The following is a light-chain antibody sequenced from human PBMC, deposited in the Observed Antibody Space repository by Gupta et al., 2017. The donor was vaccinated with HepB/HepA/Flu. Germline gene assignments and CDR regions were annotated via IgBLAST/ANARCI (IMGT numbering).Light chain of an antibody. CDR1: QSVSSSY. CDR2: GAS. Sequence: LSPGERATLSCRASQSVSSSYLAWFQQKPGQAPRLLIYGASSRATGIPDRFSGCGSGTDFTLTISRLEPEDFAVYYCQQYCSSPRTFGQGTKVEIK. V-gene: IGKV3-20*01. CDR3: QQYCSSPRT. J-gene: IGKJ1*01.